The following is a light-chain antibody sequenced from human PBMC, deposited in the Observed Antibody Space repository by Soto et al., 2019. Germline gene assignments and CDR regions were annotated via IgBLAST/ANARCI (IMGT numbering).Light chain of an antibody. V-gene: IGLV2-11*01. J-gene: IGLJ1*01. CDR1: SSDVGGYNY. CDR3: CSYAGSYTLYV. CDR2: DVS. Sequence: QSALTQPRSVSGSPGQSVTISCTGTSSDVGGYNYVSWYQQHPGKAPKLMIYDVSQRPSGVPDRFSGSKSGNTASLTISGLQAEDEADYYCCSYAGSYTLYVFGTGTKLTV.